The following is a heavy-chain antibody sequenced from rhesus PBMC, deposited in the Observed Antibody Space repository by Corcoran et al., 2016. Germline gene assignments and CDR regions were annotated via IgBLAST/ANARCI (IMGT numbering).Heavy chain of an antibody. J-gene: IGHJ5-1*01. CDR3: ARHAAGPERFDV. V-gene: IGHV4-173*01. Sequence: QLQLQESGPGLVKPSETLSLTCAVSGGSISSNYWRWIRQPPGKGQELIGHISSSSWSTDYNPSLKSRVTISTDPSKNQFSLNLSSVTAADTAVYYCARHAAGPERFDVWGPGVLVTVSS. CDR2: ISSSSWST. CDR1: GGSISSNY. D-gene: IGHD6-13*01.